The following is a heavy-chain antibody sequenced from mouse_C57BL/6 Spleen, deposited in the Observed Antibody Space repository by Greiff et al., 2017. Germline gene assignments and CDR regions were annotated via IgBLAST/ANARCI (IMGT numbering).Heavy chain of an antibody. CDR2: ISAGGSYT. Sequence: EVQVVESGGGLVKPGGSLKLSCAASGFTFSSYAMSWVRQTPEKRLEWVATISAGGSYTYYPDNVKGRFTISRDNAKNNLYLQMSHLKSEDTAMYYCARDEGNYGSSSWLAYWGKGTLVTVSA. CDR3: ARDEGNYGSSSWLAY. J-gene: IGHJ3*01. D-gene: IGHD1-1*01. CDR1: GFTFSSYA. V-gene: IGHV5-4*01.